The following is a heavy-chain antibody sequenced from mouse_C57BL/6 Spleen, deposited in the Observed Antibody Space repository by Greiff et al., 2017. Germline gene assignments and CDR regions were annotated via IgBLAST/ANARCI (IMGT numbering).Heavy chain of an antibody. Sequence: VQLQQSGPGLVQPSQSLSITCTVSGFSLTSYGVHWVRQSPGKGLEWLGVIWRGGSTDYNAAFMSRLSFTKDNSKSPVFFKMNSLQADDTAIYYCAKKDFDYWGQGTTLTVSS. CDR3: AKKDFDY. V-gene: IGHV2-5*01. CDR1: GFSLTSYG. CDR2: IWRGGST. J-gene: IGHJ2*01.